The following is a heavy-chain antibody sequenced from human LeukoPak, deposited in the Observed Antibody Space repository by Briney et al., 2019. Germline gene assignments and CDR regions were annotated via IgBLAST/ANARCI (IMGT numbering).Heavy chain of an antibody. CDR2: IISSNSYV. D-gene: IGHD6-6*01. Sequence: GGPLRHSCASSRFTFSSYSMNWVRQTPGKGLEWVSSIISSNSYVYYADSVKGRFTISRDNAKISLYLQMNSLRAEDTAVYYCARDTEYSSSSFILYYYGMDVWGQGTTVTVSS. CDR1: RFTFSSYS. CDR3: ARDTEYSSSSFILYYYGMDV. J-gene: IGHJ6*02. V-gene: IGHV3-21*01.